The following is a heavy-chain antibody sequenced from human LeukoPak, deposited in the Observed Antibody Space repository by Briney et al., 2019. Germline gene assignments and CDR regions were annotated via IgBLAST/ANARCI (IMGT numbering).Heavy chain of an antibody. Sequence: SETLSLTCTVSGGSISSSSYYWGWIRQPPGKGLEWIGSMYYSGSTYYNPSLKSRVTISGDTSKNQFSLKLSSVTAADTAVYYCARLSMLGYCSGGSCSLAMDVWGKGTTVTVSS. CDR3: ARLSMLGYCSGGSCSLAMDV. CDR2: MYYSGST. CDR1: GGSISSSSYY. V-gene: IGHV4-39*01. J-gene: IGHJ6*04. D-gene: IGHD2-15*01.